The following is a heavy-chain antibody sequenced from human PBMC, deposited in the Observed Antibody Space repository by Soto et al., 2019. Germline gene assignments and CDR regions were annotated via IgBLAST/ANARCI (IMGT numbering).Heavy chain of an antibody. V-gene: IGHV1-69*13. J-gene: IGHJ4*02. CDR2: IIPIFGTA. CDR1: GGTFSSYA. D-gene: IGHD1-26*01. CDR3: ARVKVGATRYYFDY. Sequence: GASVKVSCKASGGTFSSYAISWVRQAPGQGLEWMGGIIPIFGTANYAQKFQGRVTITADESTSTAYMELSGLRSEDTAVYYCARVKVGATRYYFDYWGQGTLVTVSS.